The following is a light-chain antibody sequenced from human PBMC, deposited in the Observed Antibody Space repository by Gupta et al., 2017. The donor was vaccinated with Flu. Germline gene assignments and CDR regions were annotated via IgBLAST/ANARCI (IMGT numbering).Light chain of an antibody. Sequence: TQMTQSPSSLSASVGDRVTITCQASQGVKNYLNWYQQKPGKPPKLLIYDASNLEAGVSSRFSGSGSGTHFSFTISRLQPEDAATYCCHQYDDLPHTFGQGTKLQIK. CDR2: DAS. CDR1: QGVKNY. V-gene: IGKV1-33*01. CDR3: HQYDDLPHT. J-gene: IGKJ2*01.